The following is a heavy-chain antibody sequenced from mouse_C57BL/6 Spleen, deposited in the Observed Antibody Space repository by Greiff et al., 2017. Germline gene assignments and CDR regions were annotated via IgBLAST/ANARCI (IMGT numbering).Heavy chain of an antibody. D-gene: IGHD1-1*01. CDR1: GYTFTSYR. J-gene: IGHJ4*01. CDR2: LYTSDSDT. Sequence: VQLQQPGPELVRPGSSVKLSCKASGYTFTSYRMDWVKQRPGKGLEWIGNLYTSDSDTHYHQKFKDKATLTVDNSSSTAYMQLSSLTSEDSAVYYCASPMYYYGSSYAMYYWGQGTSVTVSS. CDR3: ASPMYYYGSSYAMYY. V-gene: IGHV1-61*01.